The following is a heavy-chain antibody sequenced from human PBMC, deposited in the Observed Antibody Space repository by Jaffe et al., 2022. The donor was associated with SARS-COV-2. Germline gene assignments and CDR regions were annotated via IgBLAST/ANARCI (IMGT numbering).Heavy chain of an antibody. D-gene: IGHD1-1*01. CDR1: GDTFTGYY. CDR2: SSPNSVDT. Sequence: QVQLVQSGAEVKKPGASLKVSCRASGDTFTGYYIHWVRQAPGQGLEWMGWSSPNSVDTKHAQRFQGRVTMTRDTSISTAYMELSRLTSDDTAVYYCARETIGTGGMDVWGQGTTVTVSS. V-gene: IGHV1-2*02. CDR3: ARETIGTGGMDV. J-gene: IGHJ6*02.